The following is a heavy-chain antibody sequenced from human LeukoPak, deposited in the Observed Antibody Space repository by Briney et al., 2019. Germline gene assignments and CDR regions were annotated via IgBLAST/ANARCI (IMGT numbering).Heavy chain of an antibody. CDR3: TGMWIQLWLSSEAFDI. CDR2: IRSKANSYAT. V-gene: IGHV3-73*01. Sequence: GGSLRLSWAASGFTFSGSAMHWVRQASGKGLEWVGRIRSKANSYATAYAASVKGRFTISRDDSKNTAYLQMNSLKTEDTAVYYCTGMWIQLWLSSEAFDIWGQGTMVTVSS. CDR1: GFTFSGSA. J-gene: IGHJ3*02. D-gene: IGHD5-18*01.